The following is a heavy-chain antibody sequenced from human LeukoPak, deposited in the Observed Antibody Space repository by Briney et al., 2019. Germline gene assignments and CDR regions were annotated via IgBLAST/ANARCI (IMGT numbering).Heavy chain of an antibody. D-gene: IGHD7-27*01. V-gene: IGHV4-31*03. CDR1: GGSISSGGYY. J-gene: IGHJ2*01. CDR2: IYYSGST. CDR3: ARDPWGGFTGYFDL. Sequence: PSETLSLTCTVSGGSISSGGYYWSWIRQHPGKGLEWIGYIYYSGSTYYNPSLKSRVTISVDTSKNQFSLKLSSVTAADTAVYYCARDPWGGFTGYFDLWGRGTLVTVSS.